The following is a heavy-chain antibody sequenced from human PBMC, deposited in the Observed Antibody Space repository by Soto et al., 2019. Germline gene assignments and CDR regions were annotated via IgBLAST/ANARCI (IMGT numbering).Heavy chain of an antibody. CDR2: ISAYNGNT. D-gene: IGHD5-12*01. Sequence: QVQLVQSGAEVKKPGASVKVSCKASGYTFTSYGISWVRQAPGQGLEWMGWISAYNGNTNYAQKLQGRVTMTTDTSTSTAYMELRSLRSDDPAVYYCSRDGGGYSGYDFVYYYYGMDVWGQGTTVTVSS. CDR1: GYTFTSYG. J-gene: IGHJ6*02. V-gene: IGHV1-18*04. CDR3: SRDGGGYSGYDFVYYYYGMDV.